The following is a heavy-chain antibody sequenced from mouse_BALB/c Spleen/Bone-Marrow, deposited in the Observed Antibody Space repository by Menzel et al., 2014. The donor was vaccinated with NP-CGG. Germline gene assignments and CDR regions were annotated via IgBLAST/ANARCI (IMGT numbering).Heavy chain of an antibody. J-gene: IGHJ4*01. V-gene: IGHV2-9*02. D-gene: IGHD2-3*01. CDR1: GFSLTSYG. CDR3: AREGGWLLRNYYAMDY. Sequence: VMLVESGPGLVAPSQSLSITCTVSGFSLTSYGVHWVRQPPGKGLEWLGVMWAGGDTNYNSALMSRLSIIKDNSKSQVFLKMNSLQADDTAMYYCAREGGWLLRNYYAMDYWGQGTSVTVSS. CDR2: MWAGGDT.